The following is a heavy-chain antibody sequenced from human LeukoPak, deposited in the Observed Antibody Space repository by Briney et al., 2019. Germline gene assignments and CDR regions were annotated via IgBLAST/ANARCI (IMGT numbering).Heavy chain of an antibody. CDR3: ARLGGTGDLHWFDP. Sequence: PSETLSLTCTVSGGSISSYYWSWIRQPPGKGLEWIGYIYYSGSTNYNPSLKSRVTISVDTSKNQFSLKLSSVTAADTAVYCCARLGGTGDLHWFDPWGQGTLVTVSS. D-gene: IGHD7-27*01. J-gene: IGHJ5*02. CDR1: GGSISSYY. V-gene: IGHV4-59*01. CDR2: IYYSGST.